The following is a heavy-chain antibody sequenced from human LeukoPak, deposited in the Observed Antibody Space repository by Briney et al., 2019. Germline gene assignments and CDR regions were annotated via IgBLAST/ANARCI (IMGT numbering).Heavy chain of an antibody. CDR2: ISGSGGST. CDR3: AKDRPYGDYEEYFQH. Sequence: GGSLRLSCAASGFTFSSYAMRWVRQAPGKGLEWVSAISGSGGSTYYADSVKGRFTISRDNSKNTLYLQMNSLRAEDTAVYYCAKDRPYGDYEEYFQHWGQGTLVTVSS. CDR1: GFTFSSYA. J-gene: IGHJ1*01. D-gene: IGHD4-17*01. V-gene: IGHV3-23*01.